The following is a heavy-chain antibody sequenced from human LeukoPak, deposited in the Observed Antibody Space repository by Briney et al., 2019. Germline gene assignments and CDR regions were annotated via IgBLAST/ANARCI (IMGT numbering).Heavy chain of an antibody. CDR1: GGSISSYY. D-gene: IGHD6-13*01. Sequence: SETLSLTCTVSGGSISSYYWSWIRQPPGKGLEWIGYIYYSGSTNYNPSLKSRVTISVDTSKNQFSLKLSSVTAADTAVYYCARDRWGGAAGTGFDYWGQGTLVTVSS. CDR3: ARDRWGGAAGTGFDY. J-gene: IGHJ4*02. CDR2: IYYSGST. V-gene: IGHV4-59*01.